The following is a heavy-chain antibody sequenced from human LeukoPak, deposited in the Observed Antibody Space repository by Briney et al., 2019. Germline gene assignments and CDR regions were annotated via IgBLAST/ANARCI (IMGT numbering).Heavy chain of an antibody. CDR2: INHSGST. CDR3: ARGPRGMVRGAFPYYYYGMDV. CDR1: GGSFSGYY. J-gene: IGHJ6*02. Sequence: PSETLSLTCAVYGGSFSGYYWSWIRQPPGKGLEWIGEINHSGSTNYNPSLKSRVTISVDTSKNKFSLKLSSVTAADTAVYYCARGPRGMVRGAFPYYYYGMDVWGQGTTVTVSS. D-gene: IGHD3-10*01. V-gene: IGHV4-34*01.